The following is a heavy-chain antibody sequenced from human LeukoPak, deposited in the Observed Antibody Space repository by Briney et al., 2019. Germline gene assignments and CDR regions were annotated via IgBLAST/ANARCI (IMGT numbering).Heavy chain of an antibody. CDR2: ISGFRGNT. J-gene: IGHJ4*02. Sequence: ASVPDSCQASGYTYTHHGINWVRQAPGLGLPWIGWISGFRGNTNYAQKLQGRVSMTTVSSASTAYMELRSLRSDDTAVYYCARVTWDTSNFYPNRYFDSWGQGTLVTVSS. CDR3: ARVTWDTSNFYPNRYFDS. V-gene: IGHV1-18*01. CDR1: GYTYTHHG. D-gene: IGHD1-26*01.